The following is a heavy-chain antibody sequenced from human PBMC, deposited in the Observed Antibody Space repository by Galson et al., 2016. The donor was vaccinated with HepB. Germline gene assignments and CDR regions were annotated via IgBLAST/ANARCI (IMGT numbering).Heavy chain of an antibody. J-gene: IGHJ4*02. CDR1: GGSISSRSYY. V-gene: IGHV4-39*07. Sequence: SETLSLTCTVSGGSISSRSYYWGWIRQPPGKGLEWIGSIYYSGGTYYNPPLKSRVTISVDTSKNQFSLKLSSVTAADTAVYYCARLVGPTSCYFDYWGQGTLVTVSS. CDR2: IYYSGGT. D-gene: IGHD1-26*01. CDR3: ARLVGPTSCYFDY.